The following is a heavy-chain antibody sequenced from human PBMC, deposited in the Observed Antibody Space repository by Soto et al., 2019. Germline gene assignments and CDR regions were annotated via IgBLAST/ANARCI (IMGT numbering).Heavy chain of an antibody. D-gene: IGHD3-16*01. J-gene: IGHJ6*02. CDR2: ISPYTGNT. V-gene: IGHV1-18*01. CDR3: VMVDIYVTPTPPDV. Sequence: QVQLVQSGDEVKKPGASVKVSCKASGYIFVNYGIAWVRQAPGQGLEWMGWISPYTGNTHSASKVQGRLTMTTDTSTSTAYRALGSRTSDDTAVYYCVMVDIYVTPTPPDVWGQGTTVTVSS. CDR1: GYIFVNYG.